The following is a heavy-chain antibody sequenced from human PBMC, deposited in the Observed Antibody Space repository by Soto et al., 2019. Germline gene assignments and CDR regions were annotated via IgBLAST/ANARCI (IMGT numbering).Heavy chain of an antibody. Sequence: LDTLSLTWTFYELSFRGYYLIWIRQPPGKGLEWIGEINHSGSTNYNPSLKSRVNISVDTSKNQFSLKLSSVNAAATAVYYCACRMGGYQTFDYWGQGTMVTV. CDR1: ELSFRGYY. V-gene: IGHV4-34*01. J-gene: IGHJ4*02. D-gene: IGHD5-12*01. CDR3: ACRMGGYQTFDY. CDR2: INHSGST.